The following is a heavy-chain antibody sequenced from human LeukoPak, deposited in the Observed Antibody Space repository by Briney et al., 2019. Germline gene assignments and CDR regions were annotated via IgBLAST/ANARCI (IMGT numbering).Heavy chain of an antibody. V-gene: IGHV4-4*09. CDR2: ILTSGTT. CDR3: ARLRVSGNYLYYFDY. J-gene: IGHJ4*02. CDR1: GFTVTNNY. Sequence: GSLRLSCAASGFTVTNNYMSWVRQPPGKGLERIGYILTSGTTNYNPSLKSRLTISVDTSKNQVTLKLNSVTAADTAVYYCARLRVSGNYLYYFDYWGQGTLVTVSS. D-gene: IGHD1-7*01.